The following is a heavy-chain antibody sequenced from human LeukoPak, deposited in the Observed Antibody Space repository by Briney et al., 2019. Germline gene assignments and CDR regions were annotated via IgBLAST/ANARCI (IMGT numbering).Heavy chain of an antibody. CDR3: ASTVTTLGAFDI. D-gene: IGHD4-17*01. V-gene: IGHV4-59*01. Sequence: PSGTLSLTSTVSGGSISSYYWSWIRQPPGKGLEWIGYIYYSGSTNYNPSLKSRVTISVDTSKNQFSLKLSSVTAADTAVYYCASTVTTLGAFDIWGQGTMVTVSS. CDR1: GGSISSYY. J-gene: IGHJ3*02. CDR2: IYYSGST.